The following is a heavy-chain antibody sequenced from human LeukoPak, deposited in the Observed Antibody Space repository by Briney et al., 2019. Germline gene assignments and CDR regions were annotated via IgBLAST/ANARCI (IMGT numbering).Heavy chain of an antibody. CDR2: ISSSSSYI. V-gene: IGHV3-21*01. CDR1: GFTFSSYS. Sequence: GGSLRLSCAASGFTFSSYSMNWVRQAPGKGLEWVSSISSSSSYIYYADSVKGRFTISRDNSKNTLYLQMNSLRAEDTAVYYCAKGQSWGYWGQGTLVTVSS. J-gene: IGHJ4*02. D-gene: IGHD3-16*01. CDR3: AKGQSWGY.